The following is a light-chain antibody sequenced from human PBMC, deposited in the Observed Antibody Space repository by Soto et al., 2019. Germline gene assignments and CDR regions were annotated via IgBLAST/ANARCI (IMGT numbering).Light chain of an antibody. V-gene: IGLV3-1*01. CDR1: KLEKKF. CDR3: HARDTTTDV. J-gene: IGLJ1*01. CDR2: QDD. Sequence: SYALTQPPSVSVSPGQTATITCSGDKLEKKFVCWYQQRPGQSPVLVIYQDDKRPPGIPERFSGSNSGNTATLTIGGTQAVDESAYCCHARDTTTDVFGPGTKGTDL.